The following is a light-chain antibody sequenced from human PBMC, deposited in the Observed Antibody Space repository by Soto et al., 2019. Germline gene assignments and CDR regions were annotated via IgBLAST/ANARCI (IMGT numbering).Light chain of an antibody. J-gene: IGLJ1*01. CDR2: DDF. V-gene: IGLV3-21*02. CDR1: NIGSKS. Sequence: SYELTQPPSVSVAPGQTARITCGGNNIGSKSVHWYQQKPGQAPVLVVYDDFDRPSGIPERFSGSNSGNTATLTISRVEAGDEADYYCQVWDSNSDPYVFGNGTKLTVL. CDR3: QVWDSNSDPYV.